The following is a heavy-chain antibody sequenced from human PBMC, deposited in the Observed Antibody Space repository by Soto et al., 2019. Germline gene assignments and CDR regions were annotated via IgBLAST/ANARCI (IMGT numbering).Heavy chain of an antibody. CDR2: IYYSGST. J-gene: IGHJ4*02. CDR1: VGSISSYY. CDR3: ARKGGRDGYNYDY. D-gene: IGHD5-12*01. V-gene: IGHV4-59*01. Sequence: PSETLSLTCTVSVGSISSYYWIWIRQPPGKGLEWIGYIYYSGSTNYNPSLKSRVTISVDTSKNQFSLKLSSVTAADTAVYYCARKGGRDGYNYDYWGQGTLVTVSS.